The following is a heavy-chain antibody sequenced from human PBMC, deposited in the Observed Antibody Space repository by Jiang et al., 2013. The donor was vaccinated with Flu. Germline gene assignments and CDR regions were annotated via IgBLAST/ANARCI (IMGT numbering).Heavy chain of an antibody. J-gene: IGHJ4*02. CDR2: IRYDGSNK. CDR3: AKDRGAATTLFDY. CDR1: IHFSSYG. D-gene: IGHD2-15*01. V-gene: IGHV3-30*02. Sequence: VVQPGGSVETLLCSVWIHFSSYGMHWVRQAPGKGLEWVAFIRYDGSNKYYADSVKGRFTISRDNSKNTLYLQMNSLRAEDTAVYYCAKDRGAATTLFDYWGQGTLVTVSS.